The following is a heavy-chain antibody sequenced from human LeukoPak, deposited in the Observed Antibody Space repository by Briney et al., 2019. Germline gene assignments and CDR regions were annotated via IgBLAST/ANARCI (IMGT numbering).Heavy chain of an antibody. CDR3: ARDLRNDYGDYLPIDY. J-gene: IGHJ4*02. CDR1: GYTFTSYG. V-gene: IGHV1-18*01. D-gene: IGHD4-17*01. CDR2: ISAYNGNT. Sequence: VASVTVSCKASGYTFTSYGISWVRQAPGQGLEWMGWISAYNGNTNYAQKLQGRVTMTTDTSTSTAYMELRSLRSDDTAVYYCARDLRNDYGDYLPIDYWGQGTLVTVSS.